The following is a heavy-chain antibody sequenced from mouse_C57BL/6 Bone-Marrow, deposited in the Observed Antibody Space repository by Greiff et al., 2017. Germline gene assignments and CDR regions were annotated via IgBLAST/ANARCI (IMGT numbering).Heavy chain of an antibody. D-gene: IGHD1-1*01. CDR2: IDPSDGYT. V-gene: IGHV1-69*01. J-gene: IGHJ2*01. CDR1: GYTFTSYW. CDR3: AGGGYYDSSRYYFDY. Sequence: QVQLQQPGAELVMPGASVKLSCKASGYTFTSYWMHWVKQRPGQGLEWIGDIDPSDGYTNYNEKFKGKATLTVDKSSSTAYMQLSSLTSEDSAVYYYAGGGYYDSSRYYFDYWGQGTTLTVSS.